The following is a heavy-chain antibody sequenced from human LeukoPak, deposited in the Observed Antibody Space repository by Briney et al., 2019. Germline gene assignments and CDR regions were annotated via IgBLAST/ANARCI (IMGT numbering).Heavy chain of an antibody. CDR3: ASSYSSSSRFDY. CDR2: IYPRDGST. Sequence: GASVKVSCKASGYTFTSNYIHWVRQAPGQGLEWMGMIYPRDGSTSYAQKFQGRVTVTRDTSTSTVHMGLSGLRSEDTAVYYCASSYSSSSRFDYWGQGTLVTVSS. D-gene: IGHD6-13*01. CDR1: GYTFTSNY. J-gene: IGHJ4*02. V-gene: IGHV1-46*01.